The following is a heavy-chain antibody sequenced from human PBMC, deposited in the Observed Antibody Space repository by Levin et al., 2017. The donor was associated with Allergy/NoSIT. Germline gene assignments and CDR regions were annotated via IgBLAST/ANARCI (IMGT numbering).Heavy chain of an antibody. CDR3: ARAAYVAPHAFDI. CDR2: ISSSSSYI. D-gene: IGHD3-16*01. V-gene: IGHV3-21*01. CDR1: GFTFSSYS. J-gene: IGHJ3*02. Sequence: SCAASGFTFSSYSMNWVRQAPGKGLEWVSSISSSSSYIYYADSVKGRFTISRDNAKNSLYLQMNSLRAEDTAVYYCARAAYVAPHAFDIWGQGTMVTVSS.